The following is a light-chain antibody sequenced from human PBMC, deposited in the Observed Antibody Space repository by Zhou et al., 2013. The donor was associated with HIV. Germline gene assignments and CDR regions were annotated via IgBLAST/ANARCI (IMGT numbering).Light chain of an antibody. J-gene: IGKJ1*01. CDR1: QSVSSTY. Sequence: EIVLTQSPGTLSLSPGERATLSCRASQSVSSTYLAWYQQKPGQPPRLLIYHASSRAAGIPDRFSGSGSGTEFTLTISRLEPEDFAVYYCQQYGPTFGQGTKVEIK. V-gene: IGKV3-20*01. CDR3: QQYGPT. CDR2: HAS.